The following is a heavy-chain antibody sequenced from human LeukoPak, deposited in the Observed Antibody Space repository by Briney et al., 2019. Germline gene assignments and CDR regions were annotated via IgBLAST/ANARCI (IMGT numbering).Heavy chain of an antibody. CDR2: INGDGRST. D-gene: IGHD6-13*01. J-gene: IGHJ5*02. V-gene: IGHV3-64D*06. CDR1: GFTFSSYT. CDR3: VKGGSSSWLNWFDP. Sequence: GGSLRLSCSASGFTFSSYTMYWVRQAPGKGLEFLSVINGDGRSTYYADSVKGRFTLSRDNSKNTLYLQMSSPRVDDTAVYYCVKGGSSSWLNWFDPWGQGTLVIVSS.